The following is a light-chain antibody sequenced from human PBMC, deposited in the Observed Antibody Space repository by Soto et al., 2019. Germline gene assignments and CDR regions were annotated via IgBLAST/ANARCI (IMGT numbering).Light chain of an antibody. CDR2: EVT. Sequence: QSALTQPASVSGSPGQSITLSCAGTTNDIGSYNYVSWFQQHPGEAPKLIIFEVTHRPSGISTRFSGSKSGNTASLTISDLQAEDEALYYCSSYKFSTTLRVFGGGPSSPS. V-gene: IGLV2-14*01. CDR3: SSYKFSTTLRV. J-gene: IGLJ3*02. CDR1: TNDIGSYNY.